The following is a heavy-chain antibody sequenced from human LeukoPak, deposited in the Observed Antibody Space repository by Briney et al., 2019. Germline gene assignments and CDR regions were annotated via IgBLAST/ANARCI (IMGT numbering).Heavy chain of an antibody. CDR2: INQDGSER. Sequence: GGSLRLSCAASGFTFNNHWMSWVRQAPGKGLEWVAYINQDGSERAYVDSLKGRFTISRDNANNSLYLQMNSLRAEDTAVYYCVRARGVAAYFDYWGQGTLVTVSS. CDR3: VRARGVAAYFDY. D-gene: IGHD6-19*01. J-gene: IGHJ4*02. V-gene: IGHV3-7*01. CDR1: GFTFNNHW.